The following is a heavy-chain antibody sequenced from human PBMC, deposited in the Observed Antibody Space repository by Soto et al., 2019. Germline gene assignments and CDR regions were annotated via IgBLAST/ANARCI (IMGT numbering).Heavy chain of an antibody. D-gene: IGHD3-10*01. J-gene: IGHJ4*02. Sequence: EVQLLESGGVLVQPGGSLRLSCAASGFTFSTYAMTWVRQAPGKGLEWVSSISGSGGRTYYADSVKGRFTISRDNSKNTLYLQTNSLRAADTAFYYCAKAVDYHGSASCFPLDYWGQGTLVPVSS. CDR1: GFTFSTYA. CDR3: AKAVDYHGSASCFPLDY. CDR2: ISGSGGRT. V-gene: IGHV3-23*01.